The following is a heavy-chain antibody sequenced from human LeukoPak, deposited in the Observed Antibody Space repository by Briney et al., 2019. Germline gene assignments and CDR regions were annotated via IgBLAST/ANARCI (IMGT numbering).Heavy chain of an antibody. Sequence: GGSLRLSCAASGFTFSSYGMHWVRQAPGKGLEWVAVISYDGSNKYYADSVKGRFTISRDNSKNTLYLQMNSLRAEDTAVYYCAKASLGSSPRYYYMDVWGKGTTVTVSS. D-gene: IGHD6-6*01. CDR2: ISYDGSNK. J-gene: IGHJ6*03. CDR1: GFTFSSYG. CDR3: AKASLGSSPRYYYMDV. V-gene: IGHV3-30*18.